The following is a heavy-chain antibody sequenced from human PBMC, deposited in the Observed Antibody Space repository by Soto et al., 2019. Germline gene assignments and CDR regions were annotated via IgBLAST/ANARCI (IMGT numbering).Heavy chain of an antibody. CDR1: GLTFSSYA. V-gene: IGHV3-23*01. CDR2: ISSGGGST. CDR3: AKIPPVSDYYGVTGYQWYFDL. D-gene: IGHD3-9*01. Sequence: GGSLRLSCAASGLTFSSYAMSWVRQAPGKGLEWVSGISSGGGSTYYADSVKGRFTVSRDKSKNTLFLQMSSLMAEDTALYSCAKIPPVSDYYGVTGYQWYFDLWGRGTLVPVS. J-gene: IGHJ2*01.